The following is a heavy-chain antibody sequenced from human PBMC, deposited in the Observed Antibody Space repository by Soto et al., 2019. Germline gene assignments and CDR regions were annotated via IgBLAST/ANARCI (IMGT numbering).Heavy chain of an antibody. CDR1: GFTFSSYA. Sequence: QVRLVESGGGVVQPGKSLRLSCAASGFTFSSYAMHWVRQAPGKGLEWVAVISFDGSNKYYADSVKGRFTISRDNSKNTLQLQKNSLRAEDKALYYCARVSIEGGITAYYFDYWGQGTLVTVSS. CDR3: ARVSIEGGITAYYFDY. J-gene: IGHJ4*02. CDR2: ISFDGSNK. D-gene: IGHD3-10*01. V-gene: IGHV3-30-3*01.